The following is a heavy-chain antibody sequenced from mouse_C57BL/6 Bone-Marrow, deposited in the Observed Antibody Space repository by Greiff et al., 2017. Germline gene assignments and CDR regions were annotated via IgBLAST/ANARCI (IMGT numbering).Heavy chain of an antibody. J-gene: IGHJ3*01. D-gene: IGHD1-1*01. CDR3: ARNSDYYGSAWFAY. V-gene: IGHV2-2*01. CDR2: IWSGGST. CDR1: GFSLTSYG. Sequence: VKLQQSGPGLVQPSQSLSITCTVSGFSLTSYGVHWVRRSPGKGLEWLGVIWSGGSTDYNAAFISRLSISKDNSKSQVFFKMNSLQADDTAIYYCARNSDYYGSAWFAYWGQGTLVTVSA.